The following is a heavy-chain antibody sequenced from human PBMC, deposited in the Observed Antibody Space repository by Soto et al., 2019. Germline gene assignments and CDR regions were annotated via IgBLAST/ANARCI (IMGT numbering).Heavy chain of an antibody. V-gene: IGHV4-59*01. J-gene: IGHJ4*02. Sequence: SETLSLTCTVSGGSISSSSWSWIRQPPGRGLEWIGYIYKNGRTDYNPSLKSLVTISVDTSKNHFSLKLSSVTPSDTAVYYCARARFCTSTSCYHYFDFWGQGTLVTVSS. D-gene: IGHD2-2*01. CDR2: IYKNGRT. CDR3: ARARFCTSTSCYHYFDF. CDR1: GGSISSSS.